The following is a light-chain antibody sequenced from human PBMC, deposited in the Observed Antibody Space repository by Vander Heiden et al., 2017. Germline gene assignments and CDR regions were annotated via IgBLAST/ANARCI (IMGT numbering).Light chain of an antibody. CDR1: QSLSSSY. CDR2: GAS. Sequence: IVLTPSRGSLSLSPAERATVTGSARQSLSSSYLAWYQQKPGQAPRLLIYGASSRAAGIPDRFSGSGSGTDFTLTISRLEPEDFAVYYCQQYGSSPPITFGQGTRLEIK. V-gene: IGKV3-20*01. J-gene: IGKJ5*01. CDR3: QQYGSSPPIT.